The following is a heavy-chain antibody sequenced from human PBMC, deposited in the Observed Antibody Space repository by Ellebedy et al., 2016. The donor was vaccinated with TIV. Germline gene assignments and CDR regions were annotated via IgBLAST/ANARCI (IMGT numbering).Heavy chain of an antibody. CDR2: ISGTGGST. J-gene: IGHJ4*02. Sequence: GESLKISCAASGFTFSSYAMKWVRQAPGKGLEWVSLISGTGGSTNYADSVKGRFTISRDNSKHMLYLQMNSLRAEDTSIYYCAKSPSRKPGLLDYWGQGTLVTVSS. CDR1: GFTFSSYA. V-gene: IGHV3-23*01. CDR3: AKSPSRKPGLLDY. D-gene: IGHD1-14*01.